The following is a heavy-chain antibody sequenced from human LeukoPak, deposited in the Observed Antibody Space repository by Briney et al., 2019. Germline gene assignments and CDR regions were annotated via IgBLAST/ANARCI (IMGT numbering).Heavy chain of an antibody. CDR3: ARDGCSSTSCYVFDH. J-gene: IGHJ4*02. Sequence: SETLSLTCTVSGGFISSYYWSWIRQPAGKGLEWIGRIYTSGSTNYNPSLKSRVTMSVDTSKNQFSLKLSSVTAADTAVYYCARDGCSSTSCYVFDHWGQGTLVTVSS. V-gene: IGHV4-4*07. CDR2: IYTSGST. D-gene: IGHD2-2*01. CDR1: GGFISSYY.